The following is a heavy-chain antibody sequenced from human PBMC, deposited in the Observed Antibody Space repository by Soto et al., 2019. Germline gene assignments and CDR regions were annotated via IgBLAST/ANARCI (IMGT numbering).Heavy chain of an antibody. Sequence: HPGVSLRLSFAASGFTFSIYWMHWVRQTPGKGLVWVSRIKTGGSYTDYADSVKGRFTISRDNSKNTLYLQMNSLRAEDTAVYYCAREVVVAATSVVVYYYGMDVWGQGTTVTVSS. J-gene: IGHJ6*02. CDR1: GFTFSIYW. V-gene: IGHV3-74*01. CDR3: AREVVVAATSVVVYYYGMDV. CDR2: IKTGGSYT. D-gene: IGHD2-15*01.